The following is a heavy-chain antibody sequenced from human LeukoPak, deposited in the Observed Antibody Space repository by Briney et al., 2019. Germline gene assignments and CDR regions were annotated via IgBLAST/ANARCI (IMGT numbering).Heavy chain of an antibody. CDR2: IYSGGST. Sequence: GGSLRLSCAASGFTVSSNYMSWVRQAPGKGLEWVSVIYSGGSTYYADSVKGRFTISRDNSKNTLCLQMNSLRAEDTAVYYCARRAGGYSHPYDYWGQGILVTVSS. CDR1: GFTVSSNY. V-gene: IGHV3-53*01. CDR3: ARRAGGYSHPYDY. J-gene: IGHJ4*02. D-gene: IGHD4-23*01.